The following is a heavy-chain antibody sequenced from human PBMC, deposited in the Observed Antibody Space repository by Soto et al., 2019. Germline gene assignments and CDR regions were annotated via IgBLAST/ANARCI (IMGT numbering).Heavy chain of an antibody. Sequence: PGESLKISCKGSGYSFAAYSITWVLQKPGKGLEWMGRIDPSDSQTYYSPSFRGHVTISVTKSITTVFLQWSSLRASDTAMYYCARQIYDSDTGPNFQYYFDSWGQGTPVTVSS. D-gene: IGHD3-22*01. CDR1: GYSFAAYS. J-gene: IGHJ4*02. CDR3: ARQIYDSDTGPNFQYYFDS. V-gene: IGHV5-10-1*01. CDR2: IDPSDSQT.